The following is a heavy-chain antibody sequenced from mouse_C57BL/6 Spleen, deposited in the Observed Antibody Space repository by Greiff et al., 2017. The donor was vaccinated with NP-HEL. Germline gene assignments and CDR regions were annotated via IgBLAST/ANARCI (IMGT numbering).Heavy chain of an antibody. CDR3: ARNYGSLYYFDY. Sequence: EVQLQQSGPELVKPGASAKMSCKASGYTFTDYNMHWVKQSHGKSLEWIGYINPNNGGTSYNQKFKGKATLTVNKSSSTAYMELRSLTSEDSAVYYCARNYGSLYYFDYWGQGTTLTVSS. J-gene: IGHJ2*01. CDR1: GYTFTDYN. CDR2: INPNNGGT. D-gene: IGHD1-1*01. V-gene: IGHV1-22*01.